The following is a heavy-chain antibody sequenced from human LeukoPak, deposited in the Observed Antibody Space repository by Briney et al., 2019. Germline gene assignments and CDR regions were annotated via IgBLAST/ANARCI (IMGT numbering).Heavy chain of an antibody. J-gene: IGHJ4*02. Sequence: GGSLRLSCAGSGFTLSSNWMHWVRQGPGKGLVWVSRINSDGRSTNYADSVKGRCTISRDNAKNTLYLQMNSLRAEDTAVYYCARGADSGYSSDNWGQGTLVSVSS. CDR1: GFTLSSNW. V-gene: IGHV3-74*01. D-gene: IGHD3-9*01. CDR3: ARGADSGYSSDN. CDR2: INSDGRST.